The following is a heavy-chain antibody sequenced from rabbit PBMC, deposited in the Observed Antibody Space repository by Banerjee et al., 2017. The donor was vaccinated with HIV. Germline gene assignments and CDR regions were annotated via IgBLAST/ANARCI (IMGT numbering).Heavy chain of an antibody. D-gene: IGHD1-1*01. CDR1: GFDSSSKA. Sequence: QSLEESGGDLVKPGASLTLTCTASGFDSSSKAMCWVRQAPGKGLEWIACIYTGSWGSPYYASWAEGRFTISKTSSTTATLQMTSLTAADTATYFCARGFPSSSAYYIHYFNLWGPGTLVT. J-gene: IGHJ4*01. CDR3: ARGFPSSSAYYIHYFNL. CDR2: IYTGSWGSP. V-gene: IGHV1S40*01.